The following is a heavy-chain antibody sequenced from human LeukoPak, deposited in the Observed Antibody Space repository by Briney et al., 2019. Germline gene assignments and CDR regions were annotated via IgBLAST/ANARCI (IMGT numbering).Heavy chain of an antibody. CDR1: GFTLSSFG. CDR3: ARERASSTREGNWFDP. J-gene: IGHJ5*02. CDR2: IGTTTSTI. V-gene: IGHV3-48*04. Sequence: GGSLRLSCAASGFTLSSFGMNWVRQAPGKGLEWVSYIGTTTSTIYYADSVKGRFTISRDNAKKSLYLQMNSLRAEDTAVCYCARERASSTREGNWFDPWGQGTLVTVSS.